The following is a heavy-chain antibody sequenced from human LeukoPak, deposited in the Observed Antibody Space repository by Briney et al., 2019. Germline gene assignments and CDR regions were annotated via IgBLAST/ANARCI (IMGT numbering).Heavy chain of an antibody. J-gene: IGHJ4*02. CDR3: ARVFLSSDDYVWGSFLGFDY. CDR2: INWNGGST. Sequence: RPGGSLRLSCAASGFTFDDYGMRWVRQAPGKGLEWVSGINWNGGSTGYADSVKGRFTISRDNAKNSLYLQMNSLRAEDTALYYCARVFLSSDDYVWGSFLGFDYWGQGTLVTVSS. CDR1: GFTFDDYG. V-gene: IGHV3-20*04. D-gene: IGHD3-16*01.